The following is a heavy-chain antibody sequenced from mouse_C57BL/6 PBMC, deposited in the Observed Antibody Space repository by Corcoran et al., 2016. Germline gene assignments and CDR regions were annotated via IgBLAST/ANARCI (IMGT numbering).Heavy chain of an antibody. Sequence: EVQLQQSGPVLVKPGASVKMSCKASGYTFTDYYMNWVKQSHGKSLEWIGVINPYNGGTSYNQKFKGKATLTVDKSSSTAYMELNSLTSEDSAVYYCARSNYGNYDYAMDYWGEGPSFTVSS. J-gene: IGHJ4*01. CDR1: GYTFTDYY. D-gene: IGHD2-1*01. CDR2: INPYNGGT. V-gene: IGHV1-19*01. CDR3: ARSNYGNYDYAMDY.